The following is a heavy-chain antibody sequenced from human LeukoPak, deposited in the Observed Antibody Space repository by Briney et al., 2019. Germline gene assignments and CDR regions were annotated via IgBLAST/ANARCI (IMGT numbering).Heavy chain of an antibody. J-gene: IGHJ3*02. V-gene: IGHV4-39*01. CDR3: AKMWLSDAFDI. CDR1: GGSISSSTFY. CDR2: IYYSGST. D-gene: IGHD3-22*01. Sequence: PSETLSLTCTVSGGSISSSTFYWGWIRQPPGKGLEWIGSIYYSGSTHYNPSLKSRVTISVDTSKNHFSLKLSSVTAADTAVYYCAKMWLSDAFDIWGQGTMVTVSS.